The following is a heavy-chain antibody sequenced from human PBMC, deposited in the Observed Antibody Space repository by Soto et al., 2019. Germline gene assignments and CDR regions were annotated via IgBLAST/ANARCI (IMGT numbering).Heavy chain of an antibody. CDR2: IIPVVGTT. CDR3: ARGRLDATTYLDY. J-gene: IGHJ4*02. Sequence: QVQLVQSGAEVKKPGSSVKVSCKASGDTFTTNSLNWVRQAPGQGLEWMGGIIPVVGTTKYAQKYQNRVTITGDKSTNTAYIELSSLTSDDSSVYYCARGRLDATTYLDYWGQGTPVTVSS. CDR1: GDTFTTNS. V-gene: IGHV1-69*06. D-gene: IGHD1-26*01.